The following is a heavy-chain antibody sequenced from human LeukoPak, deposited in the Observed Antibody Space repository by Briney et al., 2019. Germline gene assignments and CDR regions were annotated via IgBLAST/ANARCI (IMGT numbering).Heavy chain of an antibody. CDR2: IYYSGST. CDR3: ARGDRSGSSGSSLLGDY. V-gene: IGHV4-59*01. Sequence: SETLSLTCTVSGGSISSYYWSWIRQPPGKGLEWIGYIYYSGSTNYNPSLKSRVTIPVDTSKNQFSLKLSSVTAADTAVYYCARGDRSGSSGSSLLGDYWGQGTLVTVSS. J-gene: IGHJ4*02. D-gene: IGHD3-22*01. CDR1: GGSISSYY.